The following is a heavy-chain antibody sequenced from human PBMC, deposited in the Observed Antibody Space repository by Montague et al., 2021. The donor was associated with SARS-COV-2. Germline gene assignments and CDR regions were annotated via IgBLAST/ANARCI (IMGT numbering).Heavy chain of an antibody. Sequence: SETLSLTCAVYGGSFSDYYWTWIRQPPGKGLEWIGEINHRGSSNYNLSLKSRVTISVDTSKSQISLKLTSVTAADTAVYYCARAAMNTVTKTDYWGQGTLVTVSS. CDR1: GGSFSDYY. J-gene: IGHJ4*02. D-gene: IGHD4-17*01. CDR2: INHRGSS. CDR3: ARAAMNTVTKTDY. V-gene: IGHV4-34*01.